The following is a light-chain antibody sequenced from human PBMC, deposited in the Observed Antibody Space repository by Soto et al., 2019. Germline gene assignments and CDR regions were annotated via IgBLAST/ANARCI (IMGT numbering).Light chain of an antibody. CDR2: DVS. Sequence: QSALTQPRSVSGSPGQSVTISCTGTSSDVGAYNYVSWYQHHPGKAPKVMIYDVSERPSGVPDRFSGSKSDNKASLTISGLQAEDEADYYCCSYAGSYSWGFGGGTKLTVL. CDR1: SSDVGAYNY. J-gene: IGLJ3*02. CDR3: CSYAGSYSWG. V-gene: IGLV2-11*01.